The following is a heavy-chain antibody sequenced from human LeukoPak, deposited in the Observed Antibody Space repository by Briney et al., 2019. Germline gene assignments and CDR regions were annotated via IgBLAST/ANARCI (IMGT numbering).Heavy chain of an antibody. CDR2: IRTYNGNT. J-gene: IGHJ2*01. D-gene: IGHD6-13*01. V-gene: IGHV1-18*01. Sequence: SVNVSCKASGYTLTNHGISWVRQAPGQGLDGMGWIRTYNGNTEYAQNLQGRVTMTTDTSTSTAYMELRSLRSDDSAVYYCARGPHCSSSTWYSSTCSYWYFDLWGRGTLVTVS. CDR1: GYTLTNHG. CDR3: ARGPHCSSSTWYSSTCSYWYFDL.